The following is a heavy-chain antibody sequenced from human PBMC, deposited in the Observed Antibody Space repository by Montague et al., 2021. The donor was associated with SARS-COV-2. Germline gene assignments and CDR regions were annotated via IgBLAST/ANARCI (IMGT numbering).Heavy chain of an antibody. CDR2: LYYGGSI. Sequence: SETLSLTCTVSGGSVNSGSPYWSWIRQPPGKGLEWIGYLYYGGSINYNPSLKSRVTISVDTSKNDFSLKLSSVTAADTAVYFCARAYYGVNDAFDIWGHGIMVTVSS. CDR3: ARAYYGVNDAFDI. J-gene: IGHJ3*02. CDR1: GGSVNSGSPY. V-gene: IGHV4-61*03. D-gene: IGHD2/OR15-2a*01.